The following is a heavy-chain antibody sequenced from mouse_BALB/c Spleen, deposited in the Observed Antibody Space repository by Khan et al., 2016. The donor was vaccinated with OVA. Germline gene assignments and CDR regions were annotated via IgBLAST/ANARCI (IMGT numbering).Heavy chain of an antibody. CDR1: GYTFTNHH. CDR3: ARCYYGRGAMDY. D-gene: IGHD1-1*01. V-gene: IGHV1S45*01. CDR2: INPYTDYT. Sequence: VQLKESGAELVRPGASVKISCKAFGYTFTNHHINWVKQRPGQGLDWIGYINPYTDYTSYNQKFKGKATLTVDKPSSTAYMALSSLTSEDSAVYYCARCYYGRGAMDYWGLGTSVTVSS. J-gene: IGHJ4*01.